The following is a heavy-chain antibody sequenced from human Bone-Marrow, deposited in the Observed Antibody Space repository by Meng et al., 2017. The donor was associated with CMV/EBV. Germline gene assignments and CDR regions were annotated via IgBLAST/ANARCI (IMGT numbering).Heavy chain of an antibody. CDR1: GFTLRRYW. Sequence: EVHVVETGGGIVQPGGSLRLYCAVSGFTLRRYWMHGVRQAPGKGLEWVSRIASDGRDITYADSVRGRFTISRDDAKNTLYLQMNSLRVEDTAVYYCARGVAESLGWEMGYWGQGTLVTVSS. J-gene: IGHJ4*02. V-gene: IGHV3-74*03. CDR2: IASDGRDI. CDR3: ARGVAESLGWEMGY. D-gene: IGHD1-26*01.